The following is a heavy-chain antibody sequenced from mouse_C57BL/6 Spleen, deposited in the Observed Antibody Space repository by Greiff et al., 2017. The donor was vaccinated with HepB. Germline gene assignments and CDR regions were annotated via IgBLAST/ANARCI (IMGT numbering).Heavy chain of an antibody. J-gene: IGHJ4*01. CDR1: GFSLTSYG. CDR2: IWSDGST. CDR3: ARQRYYDYGDYAMDY. Sequence: VQLQQSGPGLVAPSQSLSITCTVSGFSLTSYGVHWVRQPPGKGLEWLVVIWSDGSTTYNSALKSRLSISKDNSKSQVFLKMNSLQTDDTAMYYCARQRYYDYGDYAMDYWGQGTSVTVSS. D-gene: IGHD2-4*01. V-gene: IGHV2-6-1*01.